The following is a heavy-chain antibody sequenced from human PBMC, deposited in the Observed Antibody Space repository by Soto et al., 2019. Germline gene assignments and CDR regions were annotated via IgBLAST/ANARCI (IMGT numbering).Heavy chain of an antibody. CDR1: GYTFTSYG. D-gene: IGHD2-15*01. Sequence: WASVKVSCKASGYTFTSYGISWVRQAPGQGLEWMGWISAYNGNTNYAQKLQGRVTMTTDTSTSTAYMELRSLRSDDTAVYYCARGCSGGSCYMYNWFDPWGQGTLVTVSS. V-gene: IGHV1-18*01. J-gene: IGHJ5*02. CDR3: ARGCSGGSCYMYNWFDP. CDR2: ISAYNGNT.